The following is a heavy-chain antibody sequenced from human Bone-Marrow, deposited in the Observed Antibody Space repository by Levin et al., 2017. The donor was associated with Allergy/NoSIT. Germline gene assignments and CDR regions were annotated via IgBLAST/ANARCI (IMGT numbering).Heavy chain of an antibody. CDR1: GGSISSGGYY. V-gene: IGHV4-31*03. Sequence: SETLSLTCTVSGGSISSGGYYWSWIRQHPGTGLEWIGYIYYSGSTYYNPSLKSRVTISVDTSKNQFSLKLSSVTAADTAVYYCARDKSLWFGDIRYYYYMDGWGKGTTVTVSS. CDR3: ARDKSLWFGDIRYYYYMDG. D-gene: IGHD3-10*01. CDR2: IYYSGST. J-gene: IGHJ6*03.